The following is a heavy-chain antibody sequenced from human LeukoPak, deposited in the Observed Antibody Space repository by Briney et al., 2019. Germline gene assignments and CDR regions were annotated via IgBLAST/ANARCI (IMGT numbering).Heavy chain of an antibody. CDR3: AKTRGISISGVVPLCDY. V-gene: IGHV3-23*01. CDR2: INGSGGTP. D-gene: IGHD3-3*01. CDR1: GFTFSTSG. J-gene: IGHJ4*02. Sequence: GGSLRLSCAASGFTFSTSGMTWVRQAPGKGLDWVSIINGSGGTPYYTDSVKGRFTISRDNSKNTLYLQMNSLRAEDTAVYYCAKTRGISISGVVPLCDYWGQGTLVTVSS.